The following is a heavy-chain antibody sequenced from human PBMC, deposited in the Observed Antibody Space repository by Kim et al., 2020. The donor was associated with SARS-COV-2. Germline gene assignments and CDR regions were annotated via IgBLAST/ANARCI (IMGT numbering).Heavy chain of an antibody. Sequence: SETLSLTCTVSGGSISSSNYFWGWIRQPPGKGLEWIGTIFYSGTTYYNSSLKSRLTISVDTSKNEFSLKLSSVTAADTAVYFCARLGYYFVDYWGQGTLV. J-gene: IGHJ4*02. V-gene: IGHV4-39*01. CDR2: IFYSGTT. CDR3: ARLGYYFVDY. CDR1: GGSISSSNYF. D-gene: IGHD3-22*01.